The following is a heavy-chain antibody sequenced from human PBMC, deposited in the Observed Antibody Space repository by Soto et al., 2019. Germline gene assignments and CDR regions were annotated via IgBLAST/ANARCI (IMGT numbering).Heavy chain of an antibody. Sequence: GGSLRLSCAASGFTFSSYSMNWVRQAPGKGLEWVSSISSSSSYIYYADSVKGRFIISRDNSKNTLFLQMNSLRAEDSAIYYCAKRFAYSSGLDGFDIWGQGTMVTVSS. J-gene: IGHJ3*02. CDR2: ISSSSSYI. CDR1: GFTFSSYS. D-gene: IGHD6-19*01. V-gene: IGHV3-21*04. CDR3: AKRFAYSSGLDGFDI.